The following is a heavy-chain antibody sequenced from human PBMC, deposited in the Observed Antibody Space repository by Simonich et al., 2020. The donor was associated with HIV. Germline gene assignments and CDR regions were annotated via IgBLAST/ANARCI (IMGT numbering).Heavy chain of an antibody. D-gene: IGHD6-13*01. CDR3: ARLTAGGLGEYFQH. CDR1: GGSFSGYY. CDR2: IKHSGRT. J-gene: IGHJ1*01. V-gene: IGHV4-34*01. Sequence: QVQLQQWGAGLLKPSETLSLTCAVYGGSFSGYYWSWIRQPPGKGLEWIGEIKHSGRTNYNPSLKSRVTISVDTSKNQFSLKLSSVTAADTAVYYCARLTAGGLGEYFQHWGQGTLVTVSS.